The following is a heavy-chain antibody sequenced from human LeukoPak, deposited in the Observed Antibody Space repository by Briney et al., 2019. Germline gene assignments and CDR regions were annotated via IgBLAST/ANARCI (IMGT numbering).Heavy chain of an antibody. CDR1: GFSLSTYA. J-gene: IGHJ6*03. Sequence: GALRLSCAASGFSLSTYALSWVRQAPGGGLEWVATINHSGDKTIHADSVKGRFTISKDNSENKLSLQMDSLRAEDTAVYFCAKDTTAWWYHRAYMNVWGKGTTVTFSS. CDR3: AKDTTAWWYHRAYMNV. D-gene: IGHD2-15*01. CDR2: INHSGDKT. V-gene: IGHV3-23*01.